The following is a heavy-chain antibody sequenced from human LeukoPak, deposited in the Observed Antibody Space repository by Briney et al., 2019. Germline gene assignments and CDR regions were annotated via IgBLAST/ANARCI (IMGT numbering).Heavy chain of an antibody. J-gene: IGHJ4*02. CDR1: FSGYY. V-gene: IGHV3-20*03. D-gene: IGHD2-15*01. Sequence: FSGYYWSWLRQSPGKGLEWVSGINWNGDNTDYADSVKGRFTISRDNAKNSLYLQMNSLRDEDTAFYYCARDRLLYFDYWGQGTLVTVSS. CDR3: ARDRLLYFDY. CDR2: INWNGDNT.